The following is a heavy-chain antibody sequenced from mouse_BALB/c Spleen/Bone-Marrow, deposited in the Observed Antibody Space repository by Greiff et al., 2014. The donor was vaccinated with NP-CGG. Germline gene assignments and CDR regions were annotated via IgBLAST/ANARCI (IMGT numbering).Heavy chain of an antibody. CDR2: VDPANGNT. CDR3: ARYRLGTYFDY. J-gene: IGHJ2*01. CDR1: GFNIKDTY. V-gene: IGHV14-3*02. D-gene: IGHD2-14*01. Sequence: VQLQQSGAELVKPGASVKLSCTASGFNIKDTYMHWVKRRPEQGLEWIGRVDPANGNTKYDPKFQGKATITADTSSNTACLQLSSLTSEDTAVYYCARYRLGTYFDYWGQGTTLTVSS.